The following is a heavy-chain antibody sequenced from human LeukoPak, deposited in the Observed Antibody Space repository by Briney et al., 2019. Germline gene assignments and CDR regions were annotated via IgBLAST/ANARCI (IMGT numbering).Heavy chain of an antibody. CDR2: INSDGSRT. CDR1: GFTFSNYW. V-gene: IGHV3-74*01. CDR3: ARQPDY. Sequence: EGSLRLSCAASGFTFSNYWMHWVRQAPGKGLVWVSHINSDGSRTNYADSVKGRFTISRDNAKNTLYLQMNSLRAEDTAVYYCARQPDYWGQGTLVTVSS. D-gene: IGHD1-14*01. J-gene: IGHJ4*02.